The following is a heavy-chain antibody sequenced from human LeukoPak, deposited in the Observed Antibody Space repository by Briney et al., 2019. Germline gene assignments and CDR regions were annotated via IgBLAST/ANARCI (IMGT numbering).Heavy chain of an antibody. V-gene: IGHV1-18*04. D-gene: IGHD2-2*01. CDR2: ISAYNGNT. CDR1: GYTFTGYY. J-gene: IGHJ4*02. Sequence: ASVKVSCKASGYTFTGYYMHWVRQAPGQGLEWMGWISAYNGNTNDAQKLQGRVTMTTDTSTSTAYMELRSLRSDDTAVYYCARARYCSSTSCYGGVDYWGQGTLVTVSS. CDR3: ARARYCSSTSCYGGVDY.